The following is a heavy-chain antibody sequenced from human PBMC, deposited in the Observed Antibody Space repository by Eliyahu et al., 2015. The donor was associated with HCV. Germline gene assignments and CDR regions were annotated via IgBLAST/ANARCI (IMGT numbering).Heavy chain of an antibody. Sequence: EVQLVESGGGLVQPGGSLRLSCAGSGFTVSRNYMSWVRQAPGKGLEWLSIIYTDATTYYADSVKGRFTISRDSSQNTLYLQMNSLNVEDTAIYYCASQSSGWSVGGFDYWGQGTLVTVSS. V-gene: IGHV3-66*01. CDR3: ASQSSGWSVGGFDY. D-gene: IGHD6-19*01. CDR2: IYTDATT. CDR1: GFTVSRNY. J-gene: IGHJ4*02.